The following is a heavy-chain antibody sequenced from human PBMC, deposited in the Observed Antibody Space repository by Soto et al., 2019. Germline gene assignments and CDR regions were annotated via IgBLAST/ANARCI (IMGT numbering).Heavy chain of an antibody. CDR1: GFTFSSYW. V-gene: IGHV3-74*01. CDR2: INSDGSST. D-gene: IGHD1-26*01. Sequence: GGSLRLSCAASGFTFSSYWMRWVRQAPGKGLVWVSRINSDGSSTSYADSVKGRFTISRDNAKNTLYLQMNSLRAEDTAVYYCARDYSGSYYWFDYWGQGTLVTVSS. CDR3: ARDYSGSYYWFDY. J-gene: IGHJ4*02.